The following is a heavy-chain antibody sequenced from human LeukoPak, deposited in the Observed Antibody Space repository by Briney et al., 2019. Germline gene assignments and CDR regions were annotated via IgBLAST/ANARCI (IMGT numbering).Heavy chain of an antibody. CDR2: INPNSGDT. CDR3: ARNIVASEDN. J-gene: IGHJ4*02. Sequence: ASVKVSCKASGYTFTGYYMHWVRQAPGQGLEWMGRINPNSGDTNYAQKFQGRVTMTRDASISTAYMELSRLTSDDTAVYYCARNIVASEDNWGQGTLVTVSS. V-gene: IGHV1-2*06. D-gene: IGHD3-22*01. CDR1: GYTFTGYY.